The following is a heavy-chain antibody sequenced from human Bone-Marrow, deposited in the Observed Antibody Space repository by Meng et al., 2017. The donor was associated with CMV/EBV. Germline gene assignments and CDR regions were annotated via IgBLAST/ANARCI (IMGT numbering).Heavy chain of an antibody. CDR1: GFTFSGYW. Sequence: GGSLRLSCAASGFTFSGYWMYWVRQAPGKGLVWVSHINTDGSSTVYAGSVKGRFTISRDNAKNTLYLQMNSLRAEDTAVYYCASAIVVVPAGPWGQGTMVTVSS. J-gene: IGHJ3*01. D-gene: IGHD2-2*01. CDR2: INTDGSST. V-gene: IGHV3-74*01. CDR3: ASAIVVVPAGP.